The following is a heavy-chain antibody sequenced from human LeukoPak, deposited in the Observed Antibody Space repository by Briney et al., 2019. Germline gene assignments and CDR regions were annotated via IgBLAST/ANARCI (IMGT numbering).Heavy chain of an antibody. CDR2: ISGSGGSI. CDR3: ARGRYYDTSAYNWFDP. V-gene: IGHV3-48*01. D-gene: IGHD3-22*01. Sequence: GGSLRLSCAASGFTFSTYSMNWIRQAPGRGLEWISYISGSGGSIFSADSVRGRSTISRDNANNSLFLQMNSLRAEDTAVYYCARGRYYDTSAYNWFDPWGQGTLVTVSS. CDR1: GFTFSTYS. J-gene: IGHJ5*02.